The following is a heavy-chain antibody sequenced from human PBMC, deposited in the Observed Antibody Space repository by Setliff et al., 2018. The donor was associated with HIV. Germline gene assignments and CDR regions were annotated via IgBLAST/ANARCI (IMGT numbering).Heavy chain of an antibody. Sequence: GESLKISCAASGFTFSDHYMDWVRQAPGKGLEYVSSISSDGGNTYYANSVKGRFFISRDSSKSAVYLQMGSLRAEDMSVYYCARGGTYSSGPLDYWGQGILVTVSS. CDR3: ARGGTYSSGPLDY. CDR2: ISSDGGNT. V-gene: IGHV3-64*01. CDR1: GFTFSDHY. J-gene: IGHJ4*02. D-gene: IGHD3-22*01.